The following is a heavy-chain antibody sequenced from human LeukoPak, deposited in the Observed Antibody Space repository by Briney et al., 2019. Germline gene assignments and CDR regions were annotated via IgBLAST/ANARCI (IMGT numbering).Heavy chain of an antibody. D-gene: IGHD2-21*02. CDR3: ARGASCGGDCYWEDYYYYGMDV. Sequence: SETLSLTCAVYGGSFSDYYWSWIRQPPGKGLEWIGEINNSGSTSYNPSLKSRVTISVDTSKNQFSLKLSSVTAADTAVYYCARGASCGGDCYWEDYYYYGMDVWGQGTTVTVSS. CDR1: GGSFSDYY. J-gene: IGHJ6*02. V-gene: IGHV4-34*01. CDR2: INNSGST.